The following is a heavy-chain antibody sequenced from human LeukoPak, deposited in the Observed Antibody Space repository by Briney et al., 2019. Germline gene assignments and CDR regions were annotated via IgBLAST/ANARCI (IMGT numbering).Heavy chain of an antibody. CDR1: GCPFRESF. Sequence: GGALRLSCTASGCPFRESFMTWVRQAPGKGLEGISYISGRGTTRDYADSVEGRVTIHRDNAKKKVSLQMNRLRVEATGVFYCATGSLPVPPTPLDFWGPGTVVPVSS. V-gene: IGHV3-11*01. CDR2: ISGRGTTR. J-gene: IGHJ4*02. D-gene: IGHD2-15*01. CDR3: ATGSLPVPPTPLDF.